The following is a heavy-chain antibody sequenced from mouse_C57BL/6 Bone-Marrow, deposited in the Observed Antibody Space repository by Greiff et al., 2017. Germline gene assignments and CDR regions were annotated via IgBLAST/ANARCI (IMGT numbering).Heavy chain of an antibody. D-gene: IGHD1-1*01. CDR3: ARHRSGRFAY. CDR1: GFTFSSYA. V-gene: IGHV5-4*03. J-gene: IGHJ3*01. CDR2: MSDGGSST. Sequence: EVKLVESGGGLVKPGGSLKLSCAASGFTFSSYAMSWVRQTPEKRLEWVATMSDGGSSTYYPDNVKGRFTISRDNAKNNLYLQMSHLKSEDTAMYYCARHRSGRFAYWDQGTLVTVSA.